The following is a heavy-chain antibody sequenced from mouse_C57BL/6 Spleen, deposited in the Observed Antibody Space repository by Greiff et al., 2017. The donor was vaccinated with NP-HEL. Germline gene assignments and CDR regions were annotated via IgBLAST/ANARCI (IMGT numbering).Heavy chain of an antibody. CDR2: IDPSDSYT. CDR3: ARRTDYYAMDY. J-gene: IGHJ4*01. Sequence: QVQLQQPGAELVMPGASVKLSCKASGYTFTSYWMHWVKQRPGQGLEWIGEIDPSDSYTNYNQKFKGKSTLTVDKSSSTAYMQLSSLTSEDSAVYDCARRTDYYAMDYWGKGTTVTVSS. V-gene: IGHV1-69*01. CDR1: GYTFTSYW.